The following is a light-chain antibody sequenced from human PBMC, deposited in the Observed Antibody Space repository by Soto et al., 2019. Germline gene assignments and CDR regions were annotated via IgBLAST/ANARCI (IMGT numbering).Light chain of an antibody. CDR1: QSVSSSY. CDR3: QQPET. CDR2: GAS. J-gene: IGKJ1*01. Sequence: EIVLTQSPGTLSLSPGERATLSCRASQSVSSSYLAWYQQKPGQAPRLLIYGASSRATGIPARFSGSGSGTEFTLTISSLQSEDFAVYYCQQPETFGQGTKVDIK. V-gene: IGKV3-20*01.